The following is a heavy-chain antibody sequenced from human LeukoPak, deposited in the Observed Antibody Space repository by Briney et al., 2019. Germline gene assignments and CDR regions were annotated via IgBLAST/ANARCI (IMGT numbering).Heavy chain of an antibody. V-gene: IGHV1-2*02. CDR1: GYTFNGHY. J-gene: IGHJ4*02. Sequence: ASVKVSCKASGYTFNGHYMHWVRQAPGQGLEWVVYNDENTGGTRYAQNFLGRVTMTRDTSISTAYMELSSLTSDDTAVYYCARGAFCGSGCYYYFDYWGQGTLVTVSS. CDR3: ARGAFCGSGCYYYFDY. CDR2: NDENTGGT. D-gene: IGHD2-21*02.